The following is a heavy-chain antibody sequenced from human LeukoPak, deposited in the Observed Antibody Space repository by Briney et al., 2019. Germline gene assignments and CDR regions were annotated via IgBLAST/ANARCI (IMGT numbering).Heavy chain of an antibody. CDR2: ISYDGSNK. CDR1: GFIFSSYA. J-gene: IGHJ4*02. Sequence: GRALRLSCSASGFIFSSYAMHWVRQAPGKGLEWVAVISYDGSNKYYADSVKSPFTISRHNSKNTLYLQMKRLRAEDTAVYYCARDSSTVTSYYFDYWGQGTLVTVSS. D-gene: IGHD4-11*01. V-gene: IGHV3-30*01. CDR3: ARDSSTVTSYYFDY.